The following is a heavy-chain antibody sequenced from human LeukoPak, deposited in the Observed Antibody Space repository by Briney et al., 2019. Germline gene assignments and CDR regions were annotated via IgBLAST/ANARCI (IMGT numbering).Heavy chain of an antibody. D-gene: IGHD2-2*01. J-gene: IGHJ6*03. CDR1: GYTFTSND. V-gene: IGHV1-8*03. CDR2: MNPNSGNT. Sequence: ASVKVSCKASGYTFTSNDINWVRQATGQGLEWMGWMNPNSGNTGYAQKFQGRVTITRNTSISTAYMELSSLRSEDTAVYYCARGRCSSTSCYGDYYYYYMDVWGKGTTVTVSS. CDR3: ARGRCSSTSCYGDYYYYYMDV.